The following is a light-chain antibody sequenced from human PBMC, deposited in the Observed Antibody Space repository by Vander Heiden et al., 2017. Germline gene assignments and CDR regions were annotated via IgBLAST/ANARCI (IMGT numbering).Light chain of an antibody. Sequence: DIQFTQSPSFLSASVGDRVTITCRASQGISSYLAWYQQKPGKAPKLLIYAASTLQSGVPSRFSGSGSGTEFTLTISSLQPEDFATYYCQQLNSYPHTFGHGTKVDIK. J-gene: IGKJ3*01. CDR2: AAS. CDR3: QQLNSYPHT. CDR1: QGISSY. V-gene: IGKV1-9*01.